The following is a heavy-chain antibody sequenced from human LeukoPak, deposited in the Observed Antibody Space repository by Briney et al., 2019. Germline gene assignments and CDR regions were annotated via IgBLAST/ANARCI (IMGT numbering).Heavy chain of an antibody. J-gene: IGHJ4*02. Sequence: GASLQISCKGSGSSFTSYWIGWVRQLPGKGLEWMGIIYPGDSDTRYSPSFQGQVTISADKSISTAYLQWSSLKASDTAMYYCARHGLPRYYYDSSGYYPLLLDYWGQGTLVTVSS. V-gene: IGHV5-51*01. D-gene: IGHD3-22*01. CDR3: ARHGLPRYYYDSSGYYPLLLDY. CDR2: IYPGDSDT. CDR1: GSSFTSYW.